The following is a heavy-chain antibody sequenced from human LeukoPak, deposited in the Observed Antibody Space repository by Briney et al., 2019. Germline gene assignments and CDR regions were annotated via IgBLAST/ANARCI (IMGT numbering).Heavy chain of an antibody. CDR2: INPSGGST. CDR3: AGWGSYRYYFDY. J-gene: IGHJ4*02. Sequence: ASVKVSCKASGYTFTRYYMHWVRQAPGQGLEWMGIINPSGGSTSYAQKFQGRVTMTRDTSTSTVYMELSSLRSEDTAVYYCAGWGSYRYYFDYWGQGTLVTVSS. D-gene: IGHD3-16*02. CDR1: GYTFTRYY. V-gene: IGHV1-46*01.